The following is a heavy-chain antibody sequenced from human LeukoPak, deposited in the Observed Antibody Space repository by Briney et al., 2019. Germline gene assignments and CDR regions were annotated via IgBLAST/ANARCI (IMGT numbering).Heavy chain of an antibody. CDR2: IYHSGST. V-gene: IGHV4-30-2*01. J-gene: IGHJ5*02. CDR3: ARRLPAGLRWFDP. D-gene: IGHD2-2*01. CDR1: GGSISSGGYS. Sequence: PSETLSLTCAVSGGSISSGGYSWSWIRQPPGKGLEWIGYIYHSGSTYYNPSLKSRVTISVDRSKNQFSLKLSSVTAADTAVYYCARRLPAGLRWFDPWGQGTLVTVSS.